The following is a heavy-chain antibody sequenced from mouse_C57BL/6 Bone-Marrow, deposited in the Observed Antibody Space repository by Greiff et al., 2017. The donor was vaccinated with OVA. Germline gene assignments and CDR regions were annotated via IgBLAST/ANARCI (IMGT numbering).Heavy chain of an antibody. Sequence: EVKLMESGGGLVKPGGSLKLSCAASGFTFSSYAMSWVRQTPEKRLKWVATISDGGSYTYYPDNVKGRFTISRDNAKNNLYLQMSHLKSEDTAMYYCARDGELTAYAMDYWGQGTSVTVSS. J-gene: IGHJ4*01. CDR2: ISDGGSYT. V-gene: IGHV5-4*01. CDR1: GFTFSSYA. CDR3: ARDGELTAYAMDY. D-gene: IGHD4-1*01.